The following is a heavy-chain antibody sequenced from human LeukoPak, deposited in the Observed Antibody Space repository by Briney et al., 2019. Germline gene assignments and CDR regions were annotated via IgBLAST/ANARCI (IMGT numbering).Heavy chain of an antibody. V-gene: IGHV3-72*01. D-gene: IGHD1-26*01. CDR1: GFIFTDHY. CDR2: TRNKANSFTT. CDR3: ALLYSVGSGTYYRAFDI. Sequence: GGSLRLSCAASGFIFTDHYVDWVRQAPGKGLEWVGRTRNKANSFTTEYAPSVKGRFTISRDDSQNSVYLQMNSLKTEDTAMYYCALLYSVGSGTYYRAFDIWGQGTMVTVSS. J-gene: IGHJ3*02.